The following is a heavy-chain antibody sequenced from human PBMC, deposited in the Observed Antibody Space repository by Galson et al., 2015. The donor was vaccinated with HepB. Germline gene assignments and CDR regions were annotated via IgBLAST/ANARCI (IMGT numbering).Heavy chain of an antibody. J-gene: IGHJ5*02. D-gene: IGHD4-23*01. CDR3: ASGGTTMVARGIGS. V-gene: IGHV3-23*01. CDR2: ISSSGTDT. Sequence: SLRLSCAASGFTFAGSAMSWFRQPPGKGLEWVSSISSSGTDTYYAGSLKGRFTISRDIFTNMLYLHMNNLRAEDTALYFCASGGTTMVARGIGSWGQGTLVTVSS. CDR1: GFTFAGSA.